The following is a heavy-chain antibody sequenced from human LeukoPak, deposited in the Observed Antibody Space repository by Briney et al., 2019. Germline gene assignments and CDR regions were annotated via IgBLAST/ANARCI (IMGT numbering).Heavy chain of an antibody. D-gene: IGHD5-18*01. CDR2: INHSGST. CDR3: AGPGYSYVGNWFDP. CDR1: GGSFSGYY. J-gene: IGHJ5*02. V-gene: IGHV4-34*01. Sequence: SETLSLTCAVYGGSFSGYYWSWIRQPPGKGLEWIGEINHSGSTNYNPSLKSRVTISVDTSKNQFSLKLSSVTAADTAVYYCAGPGYSYVGNWFDPWGQGTLVTVSS.